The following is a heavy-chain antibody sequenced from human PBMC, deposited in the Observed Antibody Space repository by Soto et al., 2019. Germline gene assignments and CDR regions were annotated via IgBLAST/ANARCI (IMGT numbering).Heavy chain of an antibody. CDR3: ACHDYGDYYYFDH. Sequence: QVQLQQWGAGLLKPSETLSLTCAVYGGSFSGYYWSWIRQPPGKGLEWIGEINHSGSTNYNPSLKSRVTISVDTSQNQFSLKLSSVTAADTAVYYCACHDYGDYYYFDHWGQGTLVTVSS. D-gene: IGHD4-17*01. CDR2: INHSGST. V-gene: IGHV4-34*01. J-gene: IGHJ4*02. CDR1: GGSFSGYY.